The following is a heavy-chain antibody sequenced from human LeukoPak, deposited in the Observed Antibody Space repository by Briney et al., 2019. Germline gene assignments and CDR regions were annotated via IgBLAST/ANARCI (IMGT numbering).Heavy chain of an antibody. CDR2: ISGSGGST. J-gene: IGHJ4*02. CDR3: AKVAGDILTGYYNGLGY. Sequence: PGGSLRLSCAASGFTFSSYAMSWVRQAPGKGLEWVSAISGSGGSTYYADSVKGRFTISRDNSKNTLYLQMNSLRAEDTAVYYCAKVAGDILTGYYNGLGYWGQGTLVTLSS. D-gene: IGHD3-9*01. CDR1: GFTFSSYA. V-gene: IGHV3-23*01.